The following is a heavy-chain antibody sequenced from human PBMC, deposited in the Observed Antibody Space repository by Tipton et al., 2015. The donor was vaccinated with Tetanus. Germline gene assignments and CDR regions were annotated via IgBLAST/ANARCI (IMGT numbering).Heavy chain of an antibody. J-gene: IGHJ4*02. V-gene: IGHV4-30-4*01. CDR1: GGSISSGDYY. CDR2: IYYSGST. D-gene: IGHD3-22*01. CDR3: ARGLRGFYYDSSGPYFAY. Sequence: TLSLTCTVSGGSISSGDYYWSWIRQPPGKGLEWIGYIYYSGSTYYNPSLKSRVTISVDTSKNQFSLKLSSVTAADTAVYYCARGLRGFYYDSSGPYFAYWGQGTLVTVSS.